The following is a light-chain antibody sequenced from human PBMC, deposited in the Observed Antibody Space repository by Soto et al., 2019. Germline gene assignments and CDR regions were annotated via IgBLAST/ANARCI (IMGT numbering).Light chain of an antibody. V-gene: IGLV3-21*02. CDR2: DDS. CDR3: QVWDSSSDHPGV. J-gene: IGLJ3*02. CDR1: NIGSKS. Sequence: SYELTQPPSVSVAPGQTARISCGGNNIGSKSVHWYQQRPGQAPVLVVFDDSDRPSGLPERFSGSNSGNTATLTISRVEAGDEADYHCQVWDSSSDHPGVFGGGTKLTVL.